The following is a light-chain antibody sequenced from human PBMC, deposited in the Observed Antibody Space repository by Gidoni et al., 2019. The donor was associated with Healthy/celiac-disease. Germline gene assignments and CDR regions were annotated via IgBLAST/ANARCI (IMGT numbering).Light chain of an antibody. J-gene: IGKJ3*01. CDR3: QQSYSTPPFT. Sequence: DPQMTQSPSPLSASVGDRLTITCRARQSISSYLNWYQQKPGKAPKLLIYAASSLQSGVPSRFSGGGSGTDFTLTISSLQPEDFATYYCQQSYSTPPFTFXPXTKVDIK. CDR1: QSISSY. V-gene: IGKV1-39*01. CDR2: AAS.